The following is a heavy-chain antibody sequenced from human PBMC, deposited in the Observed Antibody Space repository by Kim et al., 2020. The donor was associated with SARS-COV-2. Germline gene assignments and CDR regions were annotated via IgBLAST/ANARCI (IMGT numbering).Heavy chain of an antibody. CDR3: ARGKIRIAAAGTSLDNWFDP. CDR2: MNPNSGNT. J-gene: IGHJ5*02. D-gene: IGHD6-13*01. CDR1: GYTFTSYD. Sequence: ASVKVSCKASGYTFTSYDINWVRQATGQGLEWMGWMNPNSGNTGYAQKFQGRVTMTRNTSISTAYMELSSLRSEDTAVYYCARGKIRIAAAGTSLDNWFDPWGQGTLVTVSS. V-gene: IGHV1-8*02.